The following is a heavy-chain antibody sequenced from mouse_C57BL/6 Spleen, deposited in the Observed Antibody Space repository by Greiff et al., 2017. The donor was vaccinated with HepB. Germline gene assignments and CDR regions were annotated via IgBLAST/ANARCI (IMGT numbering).Heavy chain of an antibody. CDR3: ARGIYYYGSSFLYAMDY. CDR2: INPSNGGT. V-gene: IGHV1-53*01. CDR1: GYTFTSYW. D-gene: IGHD1-1*01. Sequence: VQLQQPGTELVKPGASVKLSCKASGYTFTSYWMHWVKQRPGQGLEWIGNINPSNGGTNYNEKFKSKATLTVDKSSSTAYMQLSSLTSEDSAVYYWARGIYYYGSSFLYAMDYWGQGTSVTVSS. J-gene: IGHJ4*01.